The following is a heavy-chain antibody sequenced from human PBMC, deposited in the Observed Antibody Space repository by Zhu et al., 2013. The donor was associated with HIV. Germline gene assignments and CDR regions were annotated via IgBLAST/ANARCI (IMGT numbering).Heavy chain of an antibody. CDR1: DYSFATYG. CDR3: GRHHNSGYYSYFDY. V-gene: IGHV1-18*01. CDR2: ISTYNGNT. J-gene: IGHJ4*02. D-gene: IGHD3-22*01. Sequence: QVLLVQSGAEVKKPGASVKVSCKASDYSFATYGVNWVRQGPGQGLEWMGWISTYNGNTNYAQKLQGRVTMTTDTSTNTAYMELRSLRSDDTAVYYCGRHHNSGYYSYFDYWGQGTLVTVSS.